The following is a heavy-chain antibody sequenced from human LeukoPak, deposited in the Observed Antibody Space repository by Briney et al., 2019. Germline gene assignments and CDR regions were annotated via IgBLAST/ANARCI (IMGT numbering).Heavy chain of an antibody. J-gene: IGHJ5*02. D-gene: IGHD4-17*01. Sequence: PSETLSLTCTVSGGSISSYYWSWIRQPAGKGLEWIGRIYTSGSTNYNPSLKSRVTMSVDTSKNQFSLKLSSVTAADTAVYYCARASSTARTGWFDPWGQGTLVTVSS. CDR2: IYTSGST. CDR3: ARASSTARTGWFDP. CDR1: GGSISSYY. V-gene: IGHV4-4*07.